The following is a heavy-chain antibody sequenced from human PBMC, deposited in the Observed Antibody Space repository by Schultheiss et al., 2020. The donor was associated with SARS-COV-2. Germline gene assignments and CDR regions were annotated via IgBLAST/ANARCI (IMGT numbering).Heavy chain of an antibody. J-gene: IGHJ4*02. V-gene: IGHV1-46*01. CDR1: GYTFTSYY. D-gene: IGHD6-6*01. CDR2: INPSGGST. CDR3: AIAARPFRGSGGRPGLGY. Sequence: ASVKVSCKASGYTFTSYYMHWVRQAPGQGLEWMGIINPSGGSTSYAQKFQGRVTMTRDTSTSTAYMELRSLGSDDTAVYYCAIAARPFRGSGGRPGLGYWGQGTLVTVSS.